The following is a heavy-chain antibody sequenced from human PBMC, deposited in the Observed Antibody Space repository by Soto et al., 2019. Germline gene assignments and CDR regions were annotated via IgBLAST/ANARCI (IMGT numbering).Heavy chain of an antibody. V-gene: IGHV4-39*01. D-gene: IGHD2-2*01. CDR3: AGSITCYGSSCSYYYMDV. CDR1: GDSISSSNYY. CDR2: MYHSGST. J-gene: IGHJ6*03. Sequence: SETLSLTCTVSGDSISSSNYYWGWIRQPPEKGPEWIGSMYHSGSTYYNPSLKSRVTISVDMSKKQFSLKLTSVNAADTAIYYCAGSITCYGSSCSYYYMDVWGKGTTVTVSS.